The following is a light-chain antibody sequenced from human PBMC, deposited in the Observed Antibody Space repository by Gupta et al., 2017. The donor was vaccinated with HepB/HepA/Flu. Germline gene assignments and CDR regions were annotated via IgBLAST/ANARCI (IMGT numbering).Light chain of an antibody. CDR3: QQSYSTPMT. CDR1: QSISSY. V-gene: IGKV1-39*01. CDR2: AAS. J-gene: IGKJ5*01. Sequence: DIQMTQSPSSLSASVGDRVTITCRASQSISSYLNWYQQKPGKAPKLLIYAASSLQSGVPSRFSGSGSGTDFTLTISRLQPEDFATYYCQQSYSTPMTFVQGTRLEIK.